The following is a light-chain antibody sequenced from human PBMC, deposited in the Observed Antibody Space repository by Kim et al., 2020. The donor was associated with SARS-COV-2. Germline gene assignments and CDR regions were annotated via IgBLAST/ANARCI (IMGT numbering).Light chain of an antibody. CDR2: KAS. Sequence: SAAVGDRVTITCRASQSISSWLAWYQQKPGKAPKLLIYKASSLESGVPSRFSGSGSGTEFTLTISSLQPDDFATYYCQQYNSYPETFGQGTKLEI. CDR3: QQYNSYPET. V-gene: IGKV1-5*03. CDR1: QSISSW. J-gene: IGKJ2*01.